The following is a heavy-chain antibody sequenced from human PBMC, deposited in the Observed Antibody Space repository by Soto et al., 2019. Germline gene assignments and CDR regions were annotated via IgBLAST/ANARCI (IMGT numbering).Heavy chain of an antibody. CDR1: GFTVSSNY. D-gene: IGHD3-22*01. J-gene: IGHJ4*02. CDR3: ARDYDSSGYPRYYFDY. V-gene: IGHV3-53*01. CDR2: IYSGGST. Sequence: PGGSLRLSCTASGFTVSSNYMSWVRQAPGKGLEWVAVIYSGGSTYYADSVKGRFTISRDNSKNTLYLQMNGLRAEDTAVYYCARDYDSSGYPRYYFDYWGQGTLVTVSS.